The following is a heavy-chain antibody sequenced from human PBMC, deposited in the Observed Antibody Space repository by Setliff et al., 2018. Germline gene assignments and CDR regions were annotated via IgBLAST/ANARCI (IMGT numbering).Heavy chain of an antibody. CDR3: ASNPFNSGPPYYFDY. Sequence: PSETLSLTCAVYGGSFSGYYWSWIRQPPGKGLEWIGYIYYSGSTNYNPSLKSRVTISVDTSKNQFSVKLSSVTAADTAVYYCASNPFNSGPPYYFDYWGQGTLVTVSS. J-gene: IGHJ4*02. D-gene: IGHD6-19*01. CDR1: GGSFSGYY. V-gene: IGHV4-59*08. CDR2: IYYSGST.